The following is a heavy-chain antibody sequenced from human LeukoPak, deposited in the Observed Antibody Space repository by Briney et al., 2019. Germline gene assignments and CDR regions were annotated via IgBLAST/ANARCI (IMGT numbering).Heavy chain of an antibody. CDR1: GGSISSSSYY. CDR3: ASTKHHYAKFDP. J-gene: IGHJ5*02. D-gene: IGHD3-16*01. V-gene: IGHV4-39*07. Sequence: SETLSLTCTVSGGSISSSSYYWGWIRQPPGKGLEWIGSIYYSGSTYYNPSLKSRVTISVDTSKNKFSLKLSSVTAADTAVYYCASTKHHYAKFDPWGQGTLVTVSS. CDR2: IYYSGST.